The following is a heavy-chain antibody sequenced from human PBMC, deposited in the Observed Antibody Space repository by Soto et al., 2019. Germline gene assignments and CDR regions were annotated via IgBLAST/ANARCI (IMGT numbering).Heavy chain of an antibody. V-gene: IGHV3-30*18. J-gene: IGHJ6*02. CDR3: AKDRTPNWNYRPDYYYYGMDV. CDR2: ISYDGSNK. CDR1: GFTFSSYG. D-gene: IGHD1-7*01. Sequence: QVQLVESGGGVVQPGRSLRLSCAASGFTFSSYGMHWVRQAPGKGLEWVAFISYDGSNKYYADSVKGRFTISRDNSKNTLYLQMNSLRAEDTAVYYCAKDRTPNWNYRPDYYYYGMDVWGQGTTVTVSS.